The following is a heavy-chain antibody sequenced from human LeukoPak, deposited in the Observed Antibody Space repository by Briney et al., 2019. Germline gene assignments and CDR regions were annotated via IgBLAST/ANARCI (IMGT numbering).Heavy chain of an antibody. J-gene: IGHJ6*03. Sequence: SETLSLTCTVSGGSISSYYWSWIRQPAGKRREWIGRIYTSGSTNYNPSLKSRVTMSVDTSKNQFSLKLSSVAAADTAVYCCARTSRYCSSTSCYYYMDVWGKGTTVTVSS. D-gene: IGHD2-2*01. CDR3: ARTSRYCSSTSCYYYMDV. CDR1: GGSISSYY. V-gene: IGHV4-4*07. CDR2: IYTSGST.